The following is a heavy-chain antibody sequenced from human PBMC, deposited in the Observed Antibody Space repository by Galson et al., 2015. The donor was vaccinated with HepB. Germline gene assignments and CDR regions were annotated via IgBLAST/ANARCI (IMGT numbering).Heavy chain of an antibody. Sequence: SLRLSCAASGFTFSSYAMSWVRQAPGKGLEWVSAISGSGGSTYYADSVKGRFTISRDNSKNTLYLQMNSLRAEDTAVYYCAKAAVRAGDSYNWFDPWGQGTLVTVSS. CDR3: AKAAVRAGDSYNWFDP. J-gene: IGHJ5*02. CDR1: GFTFSSYA. V-gene: IGHV3-23*01. CDR2: ISGSGGST. D-gene: IGHD2-21*01.